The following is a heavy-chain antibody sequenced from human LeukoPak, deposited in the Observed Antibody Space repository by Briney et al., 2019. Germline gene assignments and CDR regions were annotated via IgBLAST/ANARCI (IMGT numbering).Heavy chain of an antibody. Sequence: SQTLSLTCPVTAAFISSSKGWSWVRQSPGKGLEWIGEIYHSESTNYNPSLKSRVTISVDKSKNQFSLKLSSVTAADTAVYYCARAGISGNYYFWYFDLWGRGTLVTVSS. D-gene: IGHD1-26*01. CDR1: AAFISSSKG. CDR3: ARAGISGNYYFWYFDL. V-gene: IGHV4-4*02. J-gene: IGHJ2*01. CDR2: IYHSEST.